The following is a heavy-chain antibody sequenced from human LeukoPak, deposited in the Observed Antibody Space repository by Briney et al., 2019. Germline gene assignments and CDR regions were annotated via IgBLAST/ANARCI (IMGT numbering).Heavy chain of an antibody. CDR3: AREVAASSWSY. Sequence: SETLSLTCTVSGGSISSYYWSWIRQPPGKGLEWIGYIYYSGSTNYNPSLKSRVTISVDTSKNQFSLKLSSVTAADTAVYYCAREVAASSWSYWGQGTLVTVSS. V-gene: IGHV4-59*08. D-gene: IGHD6-13*01. CDR1: GGSISSYY. J-gene: IGHJ4*02. CDR2: IYYSGST.